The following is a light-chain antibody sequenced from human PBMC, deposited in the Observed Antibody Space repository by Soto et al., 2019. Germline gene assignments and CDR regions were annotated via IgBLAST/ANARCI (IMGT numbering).Light chain of an antibody. CDR3: SSYTDSSNYV. V-gene: IGLV2-14*01. CDR1: SSDVGGYNY. J-gene: IGLJ1*01. Sequence: QSVLTQPPSASGSAGQSVTISCTGTSSDVGGYNYVSWYQQQPGKAPKLMIYQVTNRPSGVSNRFSGSRSGNTASLTISGLQAEDEADYYCSSYTDSSNYVFGTGTKVTVL. CDR2: QVT.